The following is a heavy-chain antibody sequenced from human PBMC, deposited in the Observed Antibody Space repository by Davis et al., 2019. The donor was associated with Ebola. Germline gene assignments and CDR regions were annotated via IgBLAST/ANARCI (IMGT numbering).Heavy chain of an antibody. V-gene: IGHV3-23*01. J-gene: IGHJ4*02. CDR2: ISGSGGST. CDR3: AKRALLKQQPSVY. CDR1: GFTFSSYA. Sequence: GESLKISCAASGFTFSSYAMSWVRQAPGKGLEWVSAISGSGGSTYYADSVKGRFTISRDNSKNTLYLQMNSLRAEDTAVYYCAKRALLKQQPSVYWGQGTLVTVSS. D-gene: IGHD6-13*01.